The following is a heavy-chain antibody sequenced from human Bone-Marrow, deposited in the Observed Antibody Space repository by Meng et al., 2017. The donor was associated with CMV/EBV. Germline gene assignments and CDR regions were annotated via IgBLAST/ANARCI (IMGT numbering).Heavy chain of an antibody. CDR2: ISWDGGST. CDR3: AKDRGVAGTLDGMDV. V-gene: IGHV3-43*01. Sequence: GESLKISCAASGFTFDDYTMHRVRQAPGKGLEWVSLISWDGGSTYYADSVKGRFTISRDNSKNSLYLQMNSLRTEDTALYYCAKDRGVAGTLDGMDVWGQGTTVPVSS. J-gene: IGHJ6*02. D-gene: IGHD6-19*01. CDR1: GFTFDDYT.